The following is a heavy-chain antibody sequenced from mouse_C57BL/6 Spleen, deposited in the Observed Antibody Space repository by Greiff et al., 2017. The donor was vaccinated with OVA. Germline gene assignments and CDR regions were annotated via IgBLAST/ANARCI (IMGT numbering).Heavy chain of an antibody. J-gene: IGHJ3*01. CDR1: GYTFTDYY. Sequence: VQLQQSGPELVKPGASVKISCKASGYTFTDYYMNWVKQSHGKSLEWIGDINPNNGGTSYNQKFKGKATLTVDKSSSTAYMELRSLTSEDSAVYYCARRNYFTWFAYWGQGTLVTVSA. D-gene: IGHD1-1*01. CDR3: ARRNYFTWFAY. V-gene: IGHV1-26*01. CDR2: INPNNGGT.